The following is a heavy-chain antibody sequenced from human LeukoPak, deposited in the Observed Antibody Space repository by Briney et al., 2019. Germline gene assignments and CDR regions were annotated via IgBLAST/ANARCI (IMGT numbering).Heavy chain of an antibody. D-gene: IGHD5-24*01. CDR1: EYTFTGNY. V-gene: IGHV1-2*02. CDR2: INPNSGGT. J-gene: IGHJ4*02. CDR3: ARMGDGYNQYYFDY. Sequence: ASVKVSCKPSEYTFTGNYVRWVRQAPGQGLEWMGWINPNSGGTNYAQKFQGRVTMTSDTSISTVYMELSRLRSEDTAVYYCARMGDGYNQYYFDYWGQGTLVTVSS.